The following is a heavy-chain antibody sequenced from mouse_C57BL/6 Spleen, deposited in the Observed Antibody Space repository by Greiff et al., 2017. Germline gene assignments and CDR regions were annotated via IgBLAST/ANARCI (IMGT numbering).Heavy chain of an antibody. CDR3: ARSGLVLRRGYFDV. Sequence: VQLQQSGAELVRPGTSVKLSCKASGYTFTSYWMHWVKQRPGQGLEWIGVIDPSDSYTNYNQKFKGKATLTVDTSSSTAYMQLSSLTSEDSAVYYCARSGLVLRRGYFDVWGTGTTVTVSS. CDR2: IDPSDSYT. D-gene: IGHD1-2*01. V-gene: IGHV1-59*01. CDR1: GYTFTSYW. J-gene: IGHJ1*03.